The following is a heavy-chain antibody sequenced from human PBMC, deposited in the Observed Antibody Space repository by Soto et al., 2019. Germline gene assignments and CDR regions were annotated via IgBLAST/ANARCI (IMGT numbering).Heavy chain of an antibody. J-gene: IGHJ4*02. Sequence: QVQLVESGGGVVQPGRSLRLSCAASGFTFSSYGMHWVRQAPGKGLEWVAVIWYDGSNKYYADSVKGRFTISRDNSRHTLYLQMNSLRAEDTAVYYCARDTDGGNRDLSDYWGQGTLVTVSS. CDR1: GFTFSSYG. CDR3: ARDTDGGNRDLSDY. CDR2: IWYDGSNK. V-gene: IGHV3-33*01. D-gene: IGHD2-15*01.